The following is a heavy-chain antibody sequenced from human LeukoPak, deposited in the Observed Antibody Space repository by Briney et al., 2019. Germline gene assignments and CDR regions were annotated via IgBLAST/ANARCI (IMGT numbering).Heavy chain of an antibody. Sequence: SQTLSLTCNVSGGSISNDGYYWSWIRQHPGKGLEWLGYIYYSGSTYYNPSLKSRVTLSVDTSKSQFSLKLNSVTAADTAVYYCARGGGGYCSSTNCRSGWFDPWGQGTLVTVSS. V-gene: IGHV4-31*03. CDR1: GGSISNDGYY. J-gene: IGHJ5*02. D-gene: IGHD2-2*01. CDR3: ARGGGGYCSSTNCRSGWFDP. CDR2: IYYSGST.